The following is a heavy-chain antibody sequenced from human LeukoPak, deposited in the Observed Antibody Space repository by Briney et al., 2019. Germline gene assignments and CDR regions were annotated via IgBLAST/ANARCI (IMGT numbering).Heavy chain of an antibody. D-gene: IGHD3-10*01. CDR1: GFTVSSNY. J-gene: IGHJ4*02. CDR3: ARSTLWFGELFVGGINFDY. Sequence: GGSLRLSCAASGFTVSSNYMSWVRQAPGKGLEWGSVIYSGGSTYYADPVKGRVTISRDNSKNTLYLQMNSLRAEDTAVYYCARSTLWFGELFVGGINFDYWGQGTLVTVSS. V-gene: IGHV3-53*01. CDR2: IYSGGST.